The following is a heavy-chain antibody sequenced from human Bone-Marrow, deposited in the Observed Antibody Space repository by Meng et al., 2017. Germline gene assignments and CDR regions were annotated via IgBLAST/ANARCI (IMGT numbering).Heavy chain of an antibody. CDR3: ARGPTTMAHDFDY. Sequence: HPQLQESGPGLVKPSETLSLTCTVSGGSISSSSYYWGWIRQPPGKGLEWIGEINHSGSTNYNPSLESRATISVDTSQNNLSLKLSSVTAADSAVYYCARGPTTMAHDFDYWGQGTLVTVSS. CDR2: INHSGST. V-gene: IGHV4-39*02. CDR1: GGSISSSSYY. J-gene: IGHJ4*02. D-gene: IGHD4-11*01.